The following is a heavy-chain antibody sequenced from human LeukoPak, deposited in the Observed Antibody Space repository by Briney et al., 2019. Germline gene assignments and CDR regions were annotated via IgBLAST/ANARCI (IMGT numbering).Heavy chain of an antibody. D-gene: IGHD4-11*01. J-gene: IGHJ4*02. V-gene: IGHV1-18*01. Sequence: ASVKVSCKASGYTFTSYGISWVRQAPGQGLEWMGWISAYNGNTNYAQKLQGRVTMTTDTSTSTAYMELRSLRSEDTAVYYCARTAKTTVTTSFDYWGQGTLVTVSS. CDR2: ISAYNGNT. CDR1: GYTFTSYG. CDR3: ARTAKTTVTTSFDY.